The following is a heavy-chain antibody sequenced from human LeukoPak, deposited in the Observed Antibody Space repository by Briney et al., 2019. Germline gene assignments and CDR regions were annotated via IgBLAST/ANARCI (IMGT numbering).Heavy chain of an antibody. CDR1: GYSFTSYW. D-gene: IGHD1-1*01. CDR3: ARGELERRPSYYYYGMDV. Sequence: GESLKISCKGSGYSFTSYWIGWVRQMPGKGLEWMGIIYPGDSDTRYSPSFQGQVTISADKSISTAYLQWSSLKASDTAMYYCARGELERRPSYYYYGMDVWGQGTLVTVSS. V-gene: IGHV5-51*01. CDR2: IYPGDSDT. J-gene: IGHJ6*02.